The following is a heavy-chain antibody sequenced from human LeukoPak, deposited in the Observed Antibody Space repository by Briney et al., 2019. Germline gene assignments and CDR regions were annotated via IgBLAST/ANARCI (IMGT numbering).Heavy chain of an antibody. CDR2: IGWDGGNT. V-gene: IGHV3-43*01. CDR3: AKSAARLVSDYYYYMDV. D-gene: IGHD6-6*01. J-gene: IGHJ6*03. CDR1: GFTFDDYT. Sequence: PGGSLRLSCAASGFTFDDYTMHWVRQAPGKGLEWVSLIGWDGGNTYYADSVKGRFTISRDNSKNSLYLQMNSLRTEDTALYYCAKSAARLVSDYYYYMDVWGKGTTVTVSS.